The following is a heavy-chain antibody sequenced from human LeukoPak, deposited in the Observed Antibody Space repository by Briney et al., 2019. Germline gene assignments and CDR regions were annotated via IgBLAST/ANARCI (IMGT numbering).Heavy chain of an antibody. CDR3: ASGGGDSGYVSRGDDAFDI. CDR1: GFTFSTHW. Sequence: GGSLRLSCAASGFTFSTHWMHWVRQAPGKGLVWVSRINGDGRSTSYVDSVKGRFTISRDNAKNTLYLHMNSLRADDTAVYYRASGGGDSGYVSRGDDAFDIWGQGTMVTVSS. V-gene: IGHV3-74*01. J-gene: IGHJ3*02. CDR2: INGDGRST. D-gene: IGHD3-22*01.